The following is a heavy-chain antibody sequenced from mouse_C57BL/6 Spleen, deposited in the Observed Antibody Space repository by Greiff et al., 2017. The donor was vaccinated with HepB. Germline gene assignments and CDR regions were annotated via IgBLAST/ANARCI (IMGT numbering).Heavy chain of an antibody. Sequence: VQLQQPGAELVKPGASVKLSCKASGYTFTSYWMHWVKQRPGQGLEWIGMIHPNSGSTNYNEKFKSKATLTVDKSSSTAYMQLSSLTSEDSAVYYCARYPLLFYAMDYWGQGTSVTVSS. CDR2: IHPNSGST. D-gene: IGHD2-10*01. CDR1: GYTFTSYW. V-gene: IGHV1-64*01. J-gene: IGHJ4*01. CDR3: ARYPLLFYAMDY.